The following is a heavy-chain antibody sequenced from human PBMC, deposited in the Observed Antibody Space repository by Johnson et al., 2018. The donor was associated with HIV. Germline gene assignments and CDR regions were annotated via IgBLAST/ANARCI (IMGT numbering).Heavy chain of an antibody. J-gene: IGHJ3*02. CDR3: ARGGVYAFDI. CDR2: ISFAGVKK. D-gene: IGHD3-16*01. Sequence: QVQLVESGGGVVQPGRSLRLTCAASGFSFSSYGMAWVRQAPGKGLEWVTVISFAGVKKYYADSVKGRFTISRDNSKNTLYLQMNSLRAEDTAVYYCARGGVYAFDIWGQGTMVTVSS. V-gene: IGHV3-33*08. CDR1: GFSFSSYG.